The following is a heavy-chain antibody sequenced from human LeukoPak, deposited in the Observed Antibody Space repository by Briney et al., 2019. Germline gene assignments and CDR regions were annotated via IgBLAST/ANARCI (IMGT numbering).Heavy chain of an antibody. J-gene: IGHJ4*02. D-gene: IGHD6-19*01. CDR3: AKDSPQWLAHFDY. CDR1: GFTFSSYG. CDR2: ISYDGSNK. Sequence: GGSLRLSCAASGFTFSSYGMHWVRQAPGKGLEWVAVISYDGSNKYYADSVKGRFTISRDNSKNTLYLQMNSLRAEDTAVYYCAKDSPQWLAHFDYWGQGTLVTVSP. V-gene: IGHV3-30*18.